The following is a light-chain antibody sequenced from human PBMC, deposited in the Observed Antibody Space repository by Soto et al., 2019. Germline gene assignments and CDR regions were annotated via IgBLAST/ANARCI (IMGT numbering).Light chain of an antibody. V-gene: IGLV2-11*01. Sequence: LTQPRSVSGSPGQSVTISCTGTSSDVGGYIYVSWYQQYPAKAPKVMIYDVSRRPSGVPDRFSGSKSGNTASLTISGLQAEDEAVYYCCSYAGNKTVVFGGGTKLTVL. CDR2: DVS. J-gene: IGLJ3*02. CDR1: SSDVGGYIY. CDR3: CSYAGNKTVV.